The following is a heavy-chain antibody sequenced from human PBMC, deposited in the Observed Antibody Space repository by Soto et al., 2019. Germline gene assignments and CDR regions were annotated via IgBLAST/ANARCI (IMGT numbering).Heavy chain of an antibody. CDR1: GGSISSGGYY. CDR3: ARAYGSGYMDV. Sequence: QVQLQESGPGLVKPSQTLSLTCTVSGGSISSGGYYCSWIRQHPGKGLEWIGYIYYSGSTYYNPSLKSLVNISVDTSKDPFSLKLSSVTAADTAVYYCARAYGSGYMDVWGQGTTVTVSS. V-gene: IGHV4-31*01. CDR2: IYYSGST. D-gene: IGHD3-10*01. J-gene: IGHJ6*02.